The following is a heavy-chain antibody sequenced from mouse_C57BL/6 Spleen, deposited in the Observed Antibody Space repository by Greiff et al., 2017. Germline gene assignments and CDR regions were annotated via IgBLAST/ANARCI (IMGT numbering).Heavy chain of an antibody. CDR1: GYSITSDY. Sequence: VQLKESGPGLAKPSQTLSLTCSVTGYSITSDYWNWIRKFPGNKLEYMGYISYSGSTYYNPSLKSRISITRDTYKNQYYLQLDSVTTEDTATYCCAGCPGWVAYWGQGTLVTVSA. CDR3: AGCPGWVAY. J-gene: IGHJ3*01. CDR2: ISYSGST. D-gene: IGHD3-3*01. V-gene: IGHV3-8*01.